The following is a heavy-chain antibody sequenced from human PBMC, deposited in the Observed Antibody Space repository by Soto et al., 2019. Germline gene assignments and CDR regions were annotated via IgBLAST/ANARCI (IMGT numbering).Heavy chain of an antibody. Sequence: GGSLRLSCAASGFTFSSYWMSWVRQAPGKGLEWVANIKQDGSEKYYVDSVKGRFTISRDNAKNSLYLQMNSLRAEDTAVYYCARKVVLMVPAPAEYFQHWGQGTLVTVSS. CDR1: GFTFSSYW. D-gene: IGHD2-8*01. J-gene: IGHJ1*01. CDR2: IKQDGSEK. V-gene: IGHV3-7*01. CDR3: ARKVVLMVPAPAEYFQH.